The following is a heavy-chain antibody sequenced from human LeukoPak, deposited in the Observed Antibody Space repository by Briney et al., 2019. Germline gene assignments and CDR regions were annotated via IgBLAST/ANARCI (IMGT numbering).Heavy chain of an antibody. CDR3: AAVRHYYDSSGYPLFED. D-gene: IGHD3-22*01. CDR2: IVVGSGNT. CDR1: GFTFTSSA. V-gene: IGHV1-58*01. Sequence: SVKVSCKASGFTFTSSAVQWVRQARGQRLEWIGWIVVGSGNTNYAQKFQERVTITRDMSTSTAYMELSSLRSEDTAVYYCAAVRHYYDSSGYPLFEDWGQGTLVTVSS. J-gene: IGHJ4*02.